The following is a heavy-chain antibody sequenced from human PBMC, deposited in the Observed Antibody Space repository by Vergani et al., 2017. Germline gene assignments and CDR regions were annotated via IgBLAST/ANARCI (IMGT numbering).Heavy chain of an antibody. D-gene: IGHD3-22*01. J-gene: IGHJ4*02. V-gene: IGHV3-23*01. Sequence: EVQLLESGGGLVQPGGSLRLSCAASGFTFSSYAMSWVRQAPGKGLEWVSAISGSGGSTYYADSVKGRFTISRDNSKITLYLQMNSLSAEDTAVYYCAKQYYYDSSGYYGSKYYFDYWGQGTLVTVSS. CDR1: GFTFSSYA. CDR2: ISGSGGST. CDR3: AKQYYYDSSGYYGSKYYFDY.